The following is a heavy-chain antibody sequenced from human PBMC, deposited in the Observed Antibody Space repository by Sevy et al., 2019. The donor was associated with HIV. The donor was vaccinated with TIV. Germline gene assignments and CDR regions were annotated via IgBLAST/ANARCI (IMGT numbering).Heavy chain of an antibody. CDR1: EFIFDDYA. V-gene: IGHV3-9*01. J-gene: IGHJ4*02. Sequence: GGSLRLSCAASEFIFDDYAMHWVRQVPGRGLQWVSGISWNSGTIDYADSVKGRFTMSRDNAKNSLYLQMNNLRLEDTALYYCAKDRGYSYRSTDFWGQGTLVTVSS. D-gene: IGHD5-18*01. CDR3: AKDRGYSYRSTDF. CDR2: ISWNSGTI.